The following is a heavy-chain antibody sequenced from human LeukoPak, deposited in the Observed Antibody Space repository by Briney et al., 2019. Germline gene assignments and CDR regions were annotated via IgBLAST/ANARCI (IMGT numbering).Heavy chain of an antibody. CDR1: GYTFTGYY. V-gene: IGHV1-2*02. Sequence: GASVKVSCKASGYTFTGYYMHWVRQAPGQGLEWMGWINPNSGGANYAKKFQGRVTMTRDTSISTAYMELSRLRSDETAVYYCARDPDSSGYYYGEGLGFDYWGQGTLVTVSS. J-gene: IGHJ4*02. CDR2: INPNSGGA. CDR3: ARDPDSSGYYYGEGLGFDY. D-gene: IGHD3-22*01.